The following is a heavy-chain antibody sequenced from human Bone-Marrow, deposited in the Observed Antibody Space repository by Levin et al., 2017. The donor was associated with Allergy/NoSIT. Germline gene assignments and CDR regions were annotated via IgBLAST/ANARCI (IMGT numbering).Heavy chain of an antibody. Sequence: GESLKISCKASGYTFTSYGISWVRQAPGQGLEWMGWISAYNGNTNYAQKLQGRVTMTTDTSTSTAYMALRSLRSDDTAVYYCARVQAVDYDILTGYYRYNWFDPWGQGTLVTVSS. CDR1: GYTFTSYG. J-gene: IGHJ5*02. CDR3: ARVQAVDYDILTGYYRYNWFDP. V-gene: IGHV1-18*01. CDR2: ISAYNGNT. D-gene: IGHD3-9*01.